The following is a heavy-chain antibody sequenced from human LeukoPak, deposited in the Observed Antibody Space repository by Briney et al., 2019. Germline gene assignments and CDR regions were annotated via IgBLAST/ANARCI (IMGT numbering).Heavy chain of an antibody. CDR2: ISYDGSNK. CDR3: ARDRVDYYYGMDV. V-gene: IGHV3-30*03. Sequence: PGGSLRLSCAASGFTFSSYGMHWVRQAPGKGLEWVAVISYDGSNKYYADSVKGRFTISRDNAKNTLYLQMNSLRAEDTAVYYCARDRVDYYYGMDVWGQGTTVTVSS. CDR1: GFTFSSYG. D-gene: IGHD2-15*01. J-gene: IGHJ6*02.